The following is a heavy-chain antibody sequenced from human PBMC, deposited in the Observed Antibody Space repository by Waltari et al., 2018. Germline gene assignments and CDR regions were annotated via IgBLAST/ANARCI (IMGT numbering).Heavy chain of an antibody. CDR3: ASLFPLLYYDSSGSAFDI. J-gene: IGHJ3*02. Sequence: QVQLQESGPGLVKPSQTLSLTCPVSGGSISSGSYYWSWIRPPAGQGLEWIGRIYTSGSTNYNPSLKSRVTISVDTSKNQFSLKLSSVTAADTAVYYCASLFPLLYYDSSGSAFDIWGQGTMVTVSS. CDR2: IYTSGST. V-gene: IGHV4-61*02. CDR1: GGSISSGSYY. D-gene: IGHD3-22*01.